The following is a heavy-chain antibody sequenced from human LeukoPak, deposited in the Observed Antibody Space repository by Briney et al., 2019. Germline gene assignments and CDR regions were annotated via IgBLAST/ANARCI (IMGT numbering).Heavy chain of an antibody. CDR3: AKDGVPYSGSLNAFDI. V-gene: IGHV3-23*01. CDR2: ISGSGGST. J-gene: IGHJ3*02. D-gene: IGHD1-26*01. Sequence: PGGSLRLSCAASGFTFSSYAMSWVRQAPGKGLEWVSAISGSGGSTYYAGSVKGRFTISRDNSKNTLYLQMNSLRAEDTAVYYCAKDGVPYSGSLNAFDIWGQGTMVTVSS. CDR1: GFTFSSYA.